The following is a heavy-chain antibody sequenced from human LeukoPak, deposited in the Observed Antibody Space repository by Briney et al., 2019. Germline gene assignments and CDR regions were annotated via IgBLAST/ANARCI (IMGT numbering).Heavy chain of an antibody. J-gene: IGHJ4*02. CDR1: GFTFSSYA. Sequence: PGGSLRLSCAASGFTFSSYAMSWVRQAPGKGLEWVSAIRGSGGSTYYADSVKGRFTISRDNSKNTLYLQMNSLRAEDTAVYYCAKVGPQGDYDGGALDYWGQGTLVTVSS. V-gene: IGHV3-23*01. CDR3: AKVGPQGDYDGGALDY. CDR2: IRGSGGST. D-gene: IGHD4-17*01.